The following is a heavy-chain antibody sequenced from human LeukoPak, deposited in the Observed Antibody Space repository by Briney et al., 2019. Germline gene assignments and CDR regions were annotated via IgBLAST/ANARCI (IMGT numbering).Heavy chain of an antibody. CDR3: ARDSEGELSLFDY. CDR2: ISSSGSTI. V-gene: IGHV3-48*03. D-gene: IGHD3-16*02. CDR1: GFTFSSYE. J-gene: IGHJ4*02. Sequence: GGSLRLSCAASGFTFSSYEMNWVRQAPGKGLEWVSYISSSGSTIYYADSVNGRFTISRDNAKNSLYLQMNSLRAEDAAVYYCARDSEGELSLFDYWGEGTLVTVSS.